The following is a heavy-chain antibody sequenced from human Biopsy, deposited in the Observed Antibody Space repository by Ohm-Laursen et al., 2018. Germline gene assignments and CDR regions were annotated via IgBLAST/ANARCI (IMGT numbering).Heavy chain of an antibody. D-gene: IGHD6-13*01. J-gene: IGHJ6*01. V-gene: IGHV3-30*18. Sequence: SLRLPCAASGFTFSTYGMHWVRQAPGKGLEWVAVISFDGSDQRYADSVKGRFTISRDNSKNTLYLQMNSLRAEDTAVFYCVKDRGAAGTDYYYGMDVWGQGTTVTVSS. CDR2: ISFDGSDQ. CDR3: VKDRGAAGTDYYYGMDV. CDR1: GFTFSTYG.